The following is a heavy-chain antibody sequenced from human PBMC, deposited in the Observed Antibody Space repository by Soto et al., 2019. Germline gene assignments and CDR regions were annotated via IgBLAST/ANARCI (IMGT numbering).Heavy chain of an antibody. V-gene: IGHV3-23*01. CDR1: GFTFINYA. D-gene: IGHD7-27*01. CDR3: ARKILGSTSRPDYWYFEL. CDR2: ISGGGDAT. Sequence: EVQLSQSGGGLVQPGGSLRLSCAGSGFTFINYAMNWVRQAPGKGLEWVSSISGGGDATFFANSVRGRFTISRDKSDNSVTLQMTSLGDDATAVYYCARKILGSTSRPDYWYFELWGRGTRVTVSS. J-gene: IGHJ2*01.